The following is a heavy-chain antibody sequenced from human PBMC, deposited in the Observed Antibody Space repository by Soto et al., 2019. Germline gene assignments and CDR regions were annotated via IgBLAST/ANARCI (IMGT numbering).Heavy chain of an antibody. V-gene: IGHV1-18*01. CDR3: ARGTADSSGSPYYYYGMDV. CDR1: GYTFTSYG. Sequence: ASVKVSCKASGYTFTSYGISWVRQAPGQGLEWMGWIGAYNGNTNYAQKLQGRVTMTTGTSTSTAYMELRSLRSDDTAVYYCARGTADSSGSPYYYYGMDVWGQGTTVTVSS. CDR2: IGAYNGNT. J-gene: IGHJ6*02. D-gene: IGHD3-22*01.